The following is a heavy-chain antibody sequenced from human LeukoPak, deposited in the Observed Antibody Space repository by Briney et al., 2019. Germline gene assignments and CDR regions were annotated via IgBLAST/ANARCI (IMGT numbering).Heavy chain of an antibody. CDR1: GYTFTSYY. V-gene: IGHV1-46*01. CDR2: INPTGGST. CDR3: ARDHYHKIHSVMVTAPDY. J-gene: IGHJ4*02. D-gene: IGHD2-21*02. Sequence: ASVKVSCKASGYTFTSYYMHWVRQAPGEGLEWMGIINPTGGSTSYEQKFQGRVTMTRDTSTSTIYMELSSLRSEDTDVYYCARDHYHKIHSVMVTAPDYWGQGTLVIVSS.